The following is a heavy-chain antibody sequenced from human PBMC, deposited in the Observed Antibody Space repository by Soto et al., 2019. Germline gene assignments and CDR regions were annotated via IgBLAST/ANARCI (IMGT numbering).Heavy chain of an antibody. CDR3: ARDIAASPLFSEDVDY. Sequence: SETLSLTCTVSGGSISSYYWSWIRQPPGKGLEWIGYIYYSGSTNYNPSLKSRVTISVDTSKNQFSLKLSSLTAADTAVYYCARDIAASPLFSEDVDYWGQGTLVTVSS. D-gene: IGHD6-6*01. V-gene: IGHV4-59*12. CDR2: IYYSGST. CDR1: GGSISSYY. J-gene: IGHJ4*02.